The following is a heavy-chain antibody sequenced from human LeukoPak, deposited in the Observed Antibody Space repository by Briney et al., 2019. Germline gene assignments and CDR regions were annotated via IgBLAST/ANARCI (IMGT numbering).Heavy chain of an antibody. V-gene: IGHV3-30*18. D-gene: IGHD6-25*01. CDR1: GFTFSSYG. J-gene: IGHJ4*02. CDR2: ISYDGSNK. Sequence: PGRSLRLSCAASGFTFSSYGMHWVRQAPGKGLEWVAVISYDGSNKYYADSVKGRFTISRDNSKNTLYLQMNSLRAEDTAVYYCAKPLSGQRGDYFDYWGQGTLVTVSS. CDR3: AKPLSGQRGDYFDY.